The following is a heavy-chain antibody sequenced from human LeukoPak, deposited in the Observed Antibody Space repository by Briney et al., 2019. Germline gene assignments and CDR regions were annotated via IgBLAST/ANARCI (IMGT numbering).Heavy chain of an antibody. D-gene: IGHD2-15*01. CDR3: AGTPYGSGGSCYFPD. CDR1: GYSFTSYW. CDR2: IYPGDSDT. Sequence: GESLKIPCKGSGYSFTSYWIGWVRQLPGKGLGWMGIIYPGDSDTRYSPSFQGQVTISADKSISTTYLQWSSLKASDTAMYYSAGTPYGSGGSCYFPDWGQGTLVTVSS. J-gene: IGHJ4*02. V-gene: IGHV5-51*01.